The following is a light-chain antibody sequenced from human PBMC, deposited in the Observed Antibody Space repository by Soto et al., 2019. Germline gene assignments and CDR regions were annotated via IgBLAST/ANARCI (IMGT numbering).Light chain of an antibody. V-gene: IGKV3-15*01. CDR1: QSIGNS. CDR2: GAS. CDR3: TRYNNWPEYT. Sequence: EVVMTQSPAPLSVSPGEVATLSCRASQSIGNSLAWYQQKPGQTPRLLIYGASTRVTGVPPRFSGSGSGTDFTLHITSLQSEDFEVYYCTRYNNWPEYTFGQWTKLDI. J-gene: IGKJ2*01.